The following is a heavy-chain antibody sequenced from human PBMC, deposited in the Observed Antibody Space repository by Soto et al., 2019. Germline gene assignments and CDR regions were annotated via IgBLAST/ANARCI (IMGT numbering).Heavy chain of an antibody. Sequence: SGTLRLTCAVYGLPFNDYYWSWIRQAPGKGLEWIGEINHSGGTNYNPSLKSRVTISGDTSKNQFSLKLSSVTAADTAVYYCARASMSESPLTVVVRYGPGWGNGRLVIV. CDR3: ARASMSESPLTVVVRYGPG. CDR1: GLPFNDYY. J-gene: IGHJ4*01. CDR2: INHSGGT. V-gene: IGHV4-34*01. D-gene: IGHD3-22*01.